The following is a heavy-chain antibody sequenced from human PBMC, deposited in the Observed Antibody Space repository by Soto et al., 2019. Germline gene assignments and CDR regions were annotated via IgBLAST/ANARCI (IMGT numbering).Heavy chain of an antibody. Sequence: SETLSLTCTVSGGSISSSSYYWGWIRQPPGKGLEWIGSIYYSGSTYYNPSLKSRVTISVDTSKNQFSLKLSSVTAADTAVYYCAIDIYSGYDWSDSYWGQGTLVTVSS. CDR2: IYYSGST. CDR3: AIDIYSGYDWSDSY. V-gene: IGHV4-39*01. J-gene: IGHJ4*02. D-gene: IGHD5-12*01. CDR1: GGSISSSSYY.